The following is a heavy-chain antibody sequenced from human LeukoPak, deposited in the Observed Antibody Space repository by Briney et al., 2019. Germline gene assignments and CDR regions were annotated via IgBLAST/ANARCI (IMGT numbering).Heavy chain of an antibody. V-gene: IGHV3-74*01. CDR1: GFTFSSYW. J-gene: IGHJ4*02. CDR3: VNSKGYPDS. D-gene: IGHD5-18*01. Sequence: PGGSLRLSCAVSGFTFSSYWMHWVRQAPGKGLVWVSRINTDGSSTDYADSVKGRFTISRDNAKNTLYLQMNSLRAEDTAVYYCVNSKGYPDSWGQGTLATVSS. CDR2: INTDGSST.